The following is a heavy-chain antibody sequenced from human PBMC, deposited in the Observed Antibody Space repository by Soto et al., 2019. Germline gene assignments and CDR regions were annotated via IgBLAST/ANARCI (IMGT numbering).Heavy chain of an antibody. D-gene: IGHD3-3*01. CDR1: GFTFSSYA. CDR3: AKRGDDFRSGYYYYFDY. CDR2: IGGRGVTA. Sequence: GGSLRLSCAASGFTFSSYAMSWVRQAPGKGLEWVSTIGGRGVTAFYADSGKGRFTISRDNSKNTLDLQMNSLRVEDTAIYYCAKRGDDFRSGYYYYFDYSGLGTLVTVSS. V-gene: IGHV3-23*01. J-gene: IGHJ4*02.